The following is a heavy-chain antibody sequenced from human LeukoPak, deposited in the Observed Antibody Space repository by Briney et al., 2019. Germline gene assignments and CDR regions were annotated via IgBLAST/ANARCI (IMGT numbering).Heavy chain of an antibody. J-gene: IGHJ4*02. Sequence: KPSETLSLTCTVSGGSISSYYWSWIRQPPGKGLEWIGYIYYSGSTNYNPSLKSRVTISVDTSKNQFSLKLSSVTAADTAVYYCASLAYYDFWSGYQSWGQGTLVTVSS. V-gene: IGHV4-59*01. D-gene: IGHD3-3*01. CDR1: GGSISSYY. CDR3: ASLAYYDFWSGYQS. CDR2: IYYSGST.